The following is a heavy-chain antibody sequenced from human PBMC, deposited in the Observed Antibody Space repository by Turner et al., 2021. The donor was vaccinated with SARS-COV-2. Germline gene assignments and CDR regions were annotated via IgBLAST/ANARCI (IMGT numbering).Heavy chain of an antibody. Sequence: QVQLVESGGGVVPPGRSLRLSCAASGFTFNNYAMHWVRQAPGKGLEWVAVISYDGSNKYYADSVKGRFTISRDNSKNTLYLQMNSLRDEDTAVYYCAREMSVRDGYNYWSYYFDYWGQGTLVTVSS. CDR1: GFTFNNYA. CDR3: AREMSVRDGYNYWSYYFDY. V-gene: IGHV3-30*04. D-gene: IGHD5-12*01. J-gene: IGHJ4*02. CDR2: ISYDGSNK.